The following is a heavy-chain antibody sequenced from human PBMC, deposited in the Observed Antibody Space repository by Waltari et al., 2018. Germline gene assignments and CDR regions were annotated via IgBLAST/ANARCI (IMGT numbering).Heavy chain of an antibody. CDR2: IYHSGTT. D-gene: IGHD2-15*01. V-gene: IGHV4-30-2*01. Sequence: QLQLQESGSGLVKPSQPPSLTCTCAGGSINSGGYSWTWIRQAPGKGLEWIGYIYHSGTTYYNPALKNRVTISVDRSKNQFFLKVTCVTAADTAVYYCARFRYCSGDSCAPLFDYWGRGSMVTVSS. CDR1: GGSINSGGYS. J-gene: IGHJ4*02. CDR3: ARFRYCSGDSCAPLFDY.